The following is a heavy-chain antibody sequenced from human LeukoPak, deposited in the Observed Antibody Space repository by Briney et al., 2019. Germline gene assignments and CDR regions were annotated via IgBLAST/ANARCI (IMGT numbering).Heavy chain of an antibody. CDR2: IYYSGSA. D-gene: IGHD6-25*01. V-gene: IGHV4-59*01. J-gene: IGHJ6*03. CDR3: ARIGSDNYYYYMDV. CDR1: GGSLSSYY. Sequence: PSETLSLTCTVSGGSLSSYYWSWIRQPPGEGLEWIGYIYYSGSANYNPSLKSRVTISVDTSKNQFSLKLSSVTAADTALYYCARIGSDNYYYYMDVWGKGTTVTVSS.